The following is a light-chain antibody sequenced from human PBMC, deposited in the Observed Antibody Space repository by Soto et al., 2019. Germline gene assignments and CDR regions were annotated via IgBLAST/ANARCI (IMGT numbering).Light chain of an antibody. J-gene: IGKJ4*01. CDR2: TTS. V-gene: IGKV1D-12*01. CDR1: QGINNW. CDR3: QQANSFPRN. Sequence: DIQMTQSPSSVSASVGDRVTITCRASQGINNWLAWYQQKPGKAPKLLIYTTSSLQSGVPSRFSGSGSGTDFTRTISSLQPEDFAAYYCQQANSFPRNFGGGTKVEIK.